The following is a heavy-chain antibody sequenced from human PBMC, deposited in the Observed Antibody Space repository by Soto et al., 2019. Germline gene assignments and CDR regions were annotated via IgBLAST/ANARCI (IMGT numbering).Heavy chain of an antibody. CDR2: IRQDGDEK. D-gene: IGHD2-15*01. Sequence: RLSCAVSGFALSRHWMTWVRRAPGKGLEWVANIRQDGDEKHYVDSVKGRFTISRDNTKNSVFLQMSSLRAEDTAVYYCATEGGRFDHWGQGTLVTVSS. CDR3: ATEGGRFDH. J-gene: IGHJ4*02. V-gene: IGHV3-7*01. CDR1: GFALSRHW.